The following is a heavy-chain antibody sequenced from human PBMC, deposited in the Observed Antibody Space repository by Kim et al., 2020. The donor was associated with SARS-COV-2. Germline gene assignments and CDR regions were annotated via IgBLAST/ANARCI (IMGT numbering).Heavy chain of an antibody. V-gene: IGHV1-69*04. D-gene: IGHD4-17*01. CDR2: IIPILGIA. Sequence: SVKVSCKASGGTFSSYAISWVRQAPGQGLEWMGRIIPILGIANYAQKFQGRVTITADKSTSTAYMELSSLRSEDTAVYYCARVYGDYVGDYWGQGTLVTVSS. J-gene: IGHJ4*02. CDR3: ARVYGDYVGDY. CDR1: GGTFSSYA.